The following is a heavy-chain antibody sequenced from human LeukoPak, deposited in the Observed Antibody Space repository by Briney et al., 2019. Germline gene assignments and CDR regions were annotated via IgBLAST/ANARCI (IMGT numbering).Heavy chain of an antibody. CDR1: GFPLDYFS. Sequence: SPGLSFASSGFPLDYFSMHLVRAAPGEGLEWVSGISWNSGSIGYADSVKGRFTISRDNAKNSLYLQMNSLRAEDTALYYCAKANYGDFDYWGQGTLVTVSS. V-gene: IGHV3-9*01. CDR3: AKANYGDFDY. J-gene: IGHJ4*02. CDR2: ISWNSGSI. D-gene: IGHD4-17*01.